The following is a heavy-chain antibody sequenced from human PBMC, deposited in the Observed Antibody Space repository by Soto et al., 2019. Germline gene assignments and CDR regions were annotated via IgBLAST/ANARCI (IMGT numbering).Heavy chain of an antibody. D-gene: IGHD3-3*01. CDR1: GYIFTGYY. CDR2: IYPHTGDT. V-gene: IGHV1-2*02. Sequence: ASVKVSCKASGYIFTGYYLHWMRQAPGQGLEWVGWIYPHTGDTNSARKFLGSVTVTTDTSTSTASIELTSLRPDDTAVYFCARGGSCDFWSAYYASFDPWGQGTLVTVSS. CDR3: ARGGSCDFWSAYYASFDP. J-gene: IGHJ5*02.